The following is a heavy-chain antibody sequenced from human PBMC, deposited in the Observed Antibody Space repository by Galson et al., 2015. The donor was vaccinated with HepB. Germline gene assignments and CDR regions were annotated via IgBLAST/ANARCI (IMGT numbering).Heavy chain of an antibody. D-gene: IGHD2-2*01. CDR1: GFTFSSYT. V-gene: IGHV3-23*01. CDR2: VSSGGDAT. J-gene: IGHJ4*02. CDR3: AKEVVNENYFDY. Sequence: SLRLSCAASGFTFSSYTMNWARQAPGKGLEWVSAVSSGGDATYYADSVKGRFTISRDNSKNTVYLQLNSLRAEDAALYYCAKEVVNENYFDYWGQGTQVTVSS.